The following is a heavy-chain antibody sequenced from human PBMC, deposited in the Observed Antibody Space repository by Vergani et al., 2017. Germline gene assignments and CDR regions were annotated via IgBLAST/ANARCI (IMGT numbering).Heavy chain of an antibody. D-gene: IGHD2-15*01. CDR2: ISYDGSNK. V-gene: IGHV3-30*03. CDR1: GFTFSSYG. CDR3: ARRQYCSGGSCYSAFDI. J-gene: IGHJ3*02. Sequence: VQLLESGGGVVQPGRSLRLSCEASGFTFSSYGMHWVRQAPGKGLEWVAVISYDGSNKYYADSVKGRFTISRDNSKNTLYLQMNSLRAEDTAVYYCARRQYCSGGSCYSAFDIWGQGTMVTVSS.